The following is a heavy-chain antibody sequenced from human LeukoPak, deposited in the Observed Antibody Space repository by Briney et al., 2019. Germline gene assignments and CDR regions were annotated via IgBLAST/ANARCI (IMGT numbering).Heavy chain of an antibody. D-gene: IGHD6-19*01. V-gene: IGHV6-1*01. J-gene: IGHJ3*02. Sequence: SQTLSLTCAISGDSVSSNTAAWNWISQSPSRGLEWLGRTYYRSKWYNDYAISVKGRITVNPDTSKNQVSLQLNSLTPEDTAIYYCAREVAGTGAFDIWGQGTVATVSS. CDR2: TYYRSKWYN. CDR1: GDSVSSNTAA. CDR3: AREVAGTGAFDI.